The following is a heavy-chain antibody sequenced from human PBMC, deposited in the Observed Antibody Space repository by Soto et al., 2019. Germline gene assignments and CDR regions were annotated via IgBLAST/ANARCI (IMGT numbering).Heavy chain of an antibody. CDR2: ISEDGT. Sequence: EVQLVESGGGLVQPGGSLRISCAASGFTFRSYGMSWVRQAPGKGLEWVSTISEDGTNYADSLKDRFSISRDNSKNTLYLQMNSLRAEDTAVYYCANRRLDYWGQGTLVIVSS. CDR1: GFTFRSYG. D-gene: IGHD6-25*01. CDR3: ANRRLDY. V-gene: IGHV3-23*04. J-gene: IGHJ4*02.